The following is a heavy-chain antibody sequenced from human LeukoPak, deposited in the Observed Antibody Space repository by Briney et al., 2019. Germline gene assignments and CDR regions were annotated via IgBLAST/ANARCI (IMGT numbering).Heavy chain of an antibody. CDR2: ISWNSGSI. CDR3: ASGWSLDY. V-gene: IGHV3-9*01. Sequence: GRSLRHSCAASGFTFDDYAMHWVRQAPGKGLEWVSGISWNSGSIGYADSVKGRFTISRDNAKNSLYLQMNSLRAEDTALYYCASGWSLDYWGQGTLVTVSS. D-gene: IGHD6-19*01. CDR1: GFTFDDYA. J-gene: IGHJ4*02.